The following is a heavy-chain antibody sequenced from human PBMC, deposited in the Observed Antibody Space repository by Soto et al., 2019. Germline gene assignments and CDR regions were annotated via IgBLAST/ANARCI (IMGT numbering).Heavy chain of an antibody. CDR3: ARPDCTNGVCYKRENWFDP. J-gene: IGHJ5*02. V-gene: IGHV4-39*01. CDR2: IYYSGST. D-gene: IGHD2-8*01. Sequence: QLQLQESGPGLVKPSETLSLTCTVSGGSISSSSYYWGWIRQPPGKGLEWIGSIYYSGSTYYNPSLKSRVTISVDTYKNQFSLKLSSVTAADTAVYYCARPDCTNGVCYKRENWFDPWGQGTLVTVSS. CDR1: GGSISSSSYY.